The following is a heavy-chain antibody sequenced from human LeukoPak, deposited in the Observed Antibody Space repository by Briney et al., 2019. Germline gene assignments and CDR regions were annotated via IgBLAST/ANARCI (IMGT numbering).Heavy chain of an antibody. CDR1: GGSISSHY. CDR2: IYYSGST. D-gene: IGHD1-26*01. Sequence: PSETLSLTCTVSGGSISSHYWSWIRQPPGKGLEWIGYIYYSGSTNYNPSLKSRVTISVDTSKNQISLKLSSVTAADTAVYYCARDEVGADAFDTWGQGTMVTVSS. V-gene: IGHV4-59*11. CDR3: ARDEVGADAFDT. J-gene: IGHJ3*02.